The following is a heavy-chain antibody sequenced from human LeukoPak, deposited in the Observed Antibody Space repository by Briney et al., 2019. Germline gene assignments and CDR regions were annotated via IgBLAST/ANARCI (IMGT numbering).Heavy chain of an antibody. CDR2: INPSGGST. J-gene: IGHJ5*02. D-gene: IGHD3-3*01. Sequence: ASVKVSCKASGYTFTGYYMHWVRQAPGQGLEWMGIINPSGGSTSYAQKFQGRVTMTRDTSTSTVYMELSSLRSEDTAVYYCARVLEWFQFDPWGQGTLVAVSS. CDR1: GYTFTGYY. CDR3: ARVLEWFQFDP. V-gene: IGHV1-46*01.